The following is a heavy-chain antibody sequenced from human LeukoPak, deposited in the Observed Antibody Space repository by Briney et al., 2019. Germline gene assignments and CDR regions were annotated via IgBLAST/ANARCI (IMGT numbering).Heavy chain of an antibody. CDR2: IYYSGST. V-gene: IGHV4-59*01. CDR3: AREDDSSGWYTNWFDP. Sequence: SETLSFTCTVSGGSISSYYWSWIRQPPGKGLEWIGYIYYSGSTNYNPSLKSRVTISVDTSKNQFSLKLSSVTAADTAVYYCAREDDSSGWYTNWFDPWGQGTLVTVSS. J-gene: IGHJ5*02. CDR1: GGSISSYY. D-gene: IGHD6-19*01.